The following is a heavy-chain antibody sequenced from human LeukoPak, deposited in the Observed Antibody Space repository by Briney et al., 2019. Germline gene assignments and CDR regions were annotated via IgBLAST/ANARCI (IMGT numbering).Heavy chain of an antibody. D-gene: IGHD3-10*01. CDR3: ATWEMVRGVIFSLGC. V-gene: IGHV1-24*01. J-gene: IGHJ4*02. CDR2: FDPEYGET. CDR1: GYTLTELS. Sequence: ASVKVSCKVSGYTLTELSMHWVRQAPGKGLEWMGGFDPEYGETTYAQKYQRRITMTEDTTTDTAYMELSSLRSEDTALYYCATWEMVRGVIFSLGCWGQGALVT.